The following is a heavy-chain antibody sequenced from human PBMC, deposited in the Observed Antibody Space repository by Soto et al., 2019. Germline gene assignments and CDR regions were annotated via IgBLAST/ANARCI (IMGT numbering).Heavy chain of an antibody. CDR2: IDPSDSQT. V-gene: IGHV5-10-1*01. CDR1: GYSFAGYW. D-gene: IGHD2-8*02. Sequence: PGESLKISCKGSGYSFAGYWITWVRQKPGKGLEWMGRIDPSDSQTYYSPSFRGHVTISATKSITTVFLQWSSLRASHTAMYYCARQIYDSYTGTDFQYNFDSSDRGTPVTVSS. CDR3: ARQIYDSYTGTDFQYNFDS. J-gene: IGHJ4*02.